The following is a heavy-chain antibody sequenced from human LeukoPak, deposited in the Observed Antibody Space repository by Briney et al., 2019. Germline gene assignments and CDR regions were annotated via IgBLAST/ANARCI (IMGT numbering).Heavy chain of an antibody. V-gene: IGHV3-23*01. CDR2: ISGSGGST. CDR1: GFTFSSYA. J-gene: IGHJ6*03. CDR3: AKDGAVVDFWSGYYYYYYYMDV. Sequence: PGGSLRLSCAASGFTFSSYAMSWVRQAPGKGLEWVSAISGSGGSTYYADSVKGRFTISRDNSKNTLYLQMNSLRAEDTAVYYCAKDGAVVDFWSGYYYYYYYMDVWGKGTTVTVSS. D-gene: IGHD3-3*01.